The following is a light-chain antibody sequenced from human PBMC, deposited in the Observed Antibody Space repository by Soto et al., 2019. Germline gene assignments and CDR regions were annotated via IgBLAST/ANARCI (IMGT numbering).Light chain of an antibody. CDR3: QQRNSWPIT. V-gene: IGKV3-11*01. CDR2: DAS. Sequence: EIVLTQSPATLSLSPGERATLSCRASQTVSSYLAWYQQKPGQAPRLLIYDASNRATDIPPRFSGSGSGTDLTLNISRIEPEDIAVYYCQQRNSWPITFGQGTRLEIK. J-gene: IGKJ5*01. CDR1: QTVSSY.